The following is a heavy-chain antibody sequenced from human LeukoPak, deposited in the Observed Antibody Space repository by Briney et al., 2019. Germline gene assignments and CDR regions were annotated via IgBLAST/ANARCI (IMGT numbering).Heavy chain of an antibody. CDR2: IYYSGST. D-gene: IGHD6-19*01. CDR3: ARDVGYSSDWHGFNDY. V-gene: IGHV4-31*03. CDR1: GGSISSGGYY. Sequence: SQTLSLTCTVSGGSISSGGYYWSWIRQHPGKGLEWIGYIYYSGSTYYNPSLKSRVTISVDTSKNQFSLKLSSVTAADTAVYYCARDVGYSSDWHGFNDYWGQGTLVTVSS. J-gene: IGHJ4*02.